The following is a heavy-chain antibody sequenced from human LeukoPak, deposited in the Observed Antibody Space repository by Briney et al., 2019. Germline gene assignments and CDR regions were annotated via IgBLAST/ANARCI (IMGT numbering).Heavy chain of an antibody. Sequence: GGSLRLSCAASGFTFSSYGMHWVRQAPGKGLEWVAVISYDGSNKYYADSVKGRFTISRDNSKNTLYLQMNSLRAEDTAVYYCAKEMSGAPLDYWGQGTLVTVSS. D-gene: IGHD1-14*01. CDR1: GFTFSSYG. CDR3: AKEMSGAPLDY. CDR2: ISYDGSNK. V-gene: IGHV3-30*18. J-gene: IGHJ4*02.